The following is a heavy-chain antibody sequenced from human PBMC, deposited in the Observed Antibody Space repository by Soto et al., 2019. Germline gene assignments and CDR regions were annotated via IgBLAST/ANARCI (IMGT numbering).Heavy chain of an antibody. V-gene: IGHV4-39*01. CDR1: GGSISSSSYY. Sequence: SETLSLTCSVSGGSISSSSYYWGWIRQPPGKGLEWIGSIYYSGSTYYNPSLKSRVTISVDTSKNQFSLKLSSVTAADTVVYYCARQLPLYYYYGMDVWGQGTTFTVSS. CDR3: ARQLPLYYYYGMDV. D-gene: IGHD3-10*01. CDR2: IYYSGST. J-gene: IGHJ6*02.